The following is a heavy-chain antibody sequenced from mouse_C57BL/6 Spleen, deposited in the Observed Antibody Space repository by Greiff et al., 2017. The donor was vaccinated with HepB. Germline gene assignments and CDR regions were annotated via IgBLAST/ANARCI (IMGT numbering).Heavy chain of an antibody. Sequence: VQLQQSGPELVKPGASVKIPCKASGYTFTDYNMDWVKQSHGKSLEWIGDINPNNGGTIYNQKFKGTATLTVDKSSSTAYMELRSLTSEDTAVYYCARGDSRYDGYSPYAMDYWGQGTSVTVSS. CDR1: GYTFTDYN. V-gene: IGHV1-18*01. D-gene: IGHD2-3*01. J-gene: IGHJ4*01. CDR2: INPNNGGT. CDR3: ARGDSRYDGYSPYAMDY.